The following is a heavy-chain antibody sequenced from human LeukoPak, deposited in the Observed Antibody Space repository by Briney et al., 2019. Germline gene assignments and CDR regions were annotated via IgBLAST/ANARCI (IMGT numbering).Heavy chain of an antibody. D-gene: IGHD6-19*01. Sequence: PSETLSLTCSLSGDSLSSHYWSWVPQPPGKGLEWIAYIHYSGSTMYNPSRYSRVTISMDTSKNQFSLTLTSVSAADTAVYYCARHTNSGFDHWGQGTLVTVSS. CDR1: GDSLSSHY. J-gene: IGHJ4*02. CDR3: ARHTNSGFDH. CDR2: IHYSGST. V-gene: IGHV4-59*08.